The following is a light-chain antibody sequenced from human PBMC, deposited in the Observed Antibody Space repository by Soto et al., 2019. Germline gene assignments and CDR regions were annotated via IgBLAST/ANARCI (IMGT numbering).Light chain of an antibody. CDR2: QAS. J-gene: IGKJ2*01. V-gene: IGKV1-5*03. CDR3: QQYNTNLYT. Sequence: DIQMTQSPSTLSASVGDRVTISCRASESIKSWLAWFQQKPGKAPKLLIYQASSLESGVPSRFSGSGSETEFTLTISSLQPDDFATYYCQQYNTNLYTFGQGTKLEIK. CDR1: ESIKSW.